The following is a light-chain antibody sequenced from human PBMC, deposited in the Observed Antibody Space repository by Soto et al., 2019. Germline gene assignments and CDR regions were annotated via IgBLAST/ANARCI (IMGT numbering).Light chain of an antibody. J-gene: IGLJ1*01. CDR1: NNDVGGFHY. CDR2: EVS. Sequence: QSALTQPASVSASPGHSITISCTGTNNDVGGFHYVSWYQHHPGKAPKLMIYEVSNRPSGVPDRFSGSKSGNTASLTVSGLQAEDEADYFCSSYAGSNNFVFGTGTKVTVL. CDR3: SSYAGSNNFV. V-gene: IGLV2-8*01.